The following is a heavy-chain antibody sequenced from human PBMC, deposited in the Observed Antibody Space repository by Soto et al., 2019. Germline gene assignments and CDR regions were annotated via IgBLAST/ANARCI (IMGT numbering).Heavy chain of an antibody. D-gene: IGHD6-13*01. CDR3: AKGRGSAAAGKDFAY. Sequence: GGSLRLSCAASGFTFSNYAMTWVRQAPGKGLEWVSTISAGGTITSYADSVKGRFTISRDNSKNTLFLQMNSLRAEDTAVYYCAKGRGSAAAGKDFAYWGQGTLVTVSS. J-gene: IGHJ4*02. V-gene: IGHV3-23*01. CDR2: ISAGGTIT. CDR1: GFTFSNYA.